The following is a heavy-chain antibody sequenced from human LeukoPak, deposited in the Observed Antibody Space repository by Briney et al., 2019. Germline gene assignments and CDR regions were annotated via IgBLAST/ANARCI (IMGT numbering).Heavy chain of an antibody. CDR1: GGSFSGYY. Sequence: SETLSLTCAVYGGSFSGYYWSWIRQPPGKGLEWIGEINHSGSTNYNPSLKSRVTISVGTSKNQFSLKLSSVTAADTAVYYCARGSTRYYDFWSGYSYDAFDIWGQGTMVTVSS. J-gene: IGHJ3*02. CDR2: INHSGST. D-gene: IGHD3-3*01. V-gene: IGHV4-34*01. CDR3: ARGSTRYYDFWSGYSYDAFDI.